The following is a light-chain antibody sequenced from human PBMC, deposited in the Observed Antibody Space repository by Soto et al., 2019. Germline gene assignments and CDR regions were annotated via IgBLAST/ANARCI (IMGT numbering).Light chain of an antibody. V-gene: IGKV1-5*01. CDR3: QQFHSFPWT. CDR2: DAS. CDR1: QTIHSF. Sequence: DIKMTQSPSTLSASVGARVTITCWASQTIHSFLAWYQQKAGKAPKLLIYDASNLESGVPSRFSGSGSGTEFTLTVSSLQPDEFATFYCQQFHSFPWTVGQGNKVDIK. J-gene: IGKJ1*01.